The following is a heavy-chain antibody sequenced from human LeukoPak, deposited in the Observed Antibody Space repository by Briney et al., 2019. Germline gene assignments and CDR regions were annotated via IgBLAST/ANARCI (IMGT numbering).Heavy chain of an antibody. J-gene: IGHJ4*02. V-gene: IGHV3-21*01. CDR2: ISSSSSYI. CDR1: GFTFSTYT. D-gene: IGHD3-22*01. Sequence: GGSLRLSCAASGFTFSTYTMNWVRQAPGKGPEWVSSISSSSSYIYYADSVKGRFTISRDNAKNSLYLQMNSLRAEDTAVYYCARKPYDSSGYSYDWGQGTLVTVSS. CDR3: ARKPYDSSGYSYD.